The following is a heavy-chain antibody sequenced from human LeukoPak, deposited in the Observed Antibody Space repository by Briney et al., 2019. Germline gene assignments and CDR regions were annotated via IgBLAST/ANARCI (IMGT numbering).Heavy chain of an antibody. CDR3: AKPAVHSTAFDI. CDR2: ISGSGGST. D-gene: IGHD2-15*01. V-gene: IGHV3-23*01. Sequence: GGSLRLSCVASGITFTSYGMSWVRQAPGKGLEWVSGISGSGGSTYYADSVKGRFTISRDNSKNTVYLQMNSLGVEDTAVYYCAKPAVHSTAFDIWGQGTMVTVSS. CDR1: GITFTSYG. J-gene: IGHJ3*02.